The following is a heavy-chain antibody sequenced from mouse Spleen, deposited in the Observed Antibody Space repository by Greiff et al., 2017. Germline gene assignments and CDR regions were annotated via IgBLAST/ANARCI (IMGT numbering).Heavy chain of an antibody. V-gene: IGHV3-6*01. CDR1: GYSITSGYY. CDR3: ARVRATYYSNYVFDY. J-gene: IGHJ2*01. D-gene: IGHD2-5*01. Sequence: VQLKESGPGLVKPSQSLSLTCSVTGYSITSGYYWNWIRQFPGNKLEWMGYISYDGSNNYNPSLKNRISITRDTSKNQFFLKLNSVTTEDTATYYCARVRATYYSNYVFDYWGQGTTLTVSS. CDR2: ISYDGSN.